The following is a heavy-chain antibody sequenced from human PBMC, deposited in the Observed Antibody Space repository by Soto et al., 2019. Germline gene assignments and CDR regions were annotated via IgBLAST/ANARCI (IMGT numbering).Heavy chain of an antibody. CDR1: GYTFPNYG. Sequence: QVQLVQSGAEVKKPGASVKVSCKASGYTFPNYGITWVRQAPGQGLEWMGWISAYKTNIKYAQKFQGRVTLTTDTSTRTAYMELRSLRYDDTAIYYCARDLDGSGAYYTDFWGQGTLVTVSS. J-gene: IGHJ4*02. CDR3: ARDLDGSGAYYTDF. D-gene: IGHD3-10*01. CDR2: ISAYKTNI. V-gene: IGHV1-18*01.